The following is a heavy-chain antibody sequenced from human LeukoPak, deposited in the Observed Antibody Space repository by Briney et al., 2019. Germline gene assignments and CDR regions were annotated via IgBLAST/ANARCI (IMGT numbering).Heavy chain of an antibody. CDR1: GLTFSRYA. CDR3: AKDGVRGFGDLPNYFDY. D-gene: IGHD3-10*01. J-gene: IGHJ4*02. Sequence: GGSLRLSCTASGLTFSRYAMRWARQATGKALEWVSAISGSGVSTYYADSVKGRFTISRDNSKNTLYLQMNSLKAEDTAVYYCAKDGVRGFGDLPNYFDYWGQGTLVTVSS. CDR2: ISGSGVST. V-gene: IGHV3-23*01.